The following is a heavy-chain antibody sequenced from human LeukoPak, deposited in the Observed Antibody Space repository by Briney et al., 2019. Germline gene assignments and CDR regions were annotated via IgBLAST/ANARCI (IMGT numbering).Heavy chain of an antibody. CDR3: AAGLGDYYDSSGYYYNYYMDV. CDR1: GYTFTDYY. Sequence: GASVKVSCKASGYTFTDYYMHWVRQAPGQGLEWMGRINPNSGGTNYAQKFQGRVTMTRDTSISTAYMELSRLRSDDTAVYYCAAGLGDYYDSSGYYYNYYMDVWGKGTTVTVSS. J-gene: IGHJ6*03. CDR2: INPNSGGT. V-gene: IGHV1-2*06. D-gene: IGHD3-22*01.